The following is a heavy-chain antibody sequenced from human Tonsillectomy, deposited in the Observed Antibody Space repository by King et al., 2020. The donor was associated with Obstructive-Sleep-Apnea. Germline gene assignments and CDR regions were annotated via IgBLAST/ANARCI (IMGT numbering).Heavy chain of an antibody. V-gene: IGHV1-18*04. CDR2: ISAYNGNT. D-gene: IGHD4-17*01. Sequence: VQLVESGAEVKKPGASVKVSCKASGYTFTSYGISWVRQAPGQGLEWMGWISAYNGNTNYAQKLQGRVTMTTDTSTSTAYMELRSLRSDDTAVYYCARGSSGDYQYYYYGMDVWGQGTTVTVSS. CDR3: ARGSSGDYQYYYYGMDV. CDR1: GYTFTSYG. J-gene: IGHJ6*02.